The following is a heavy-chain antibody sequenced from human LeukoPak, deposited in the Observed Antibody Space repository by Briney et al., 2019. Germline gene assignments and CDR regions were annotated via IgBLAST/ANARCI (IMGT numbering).Heavy chain of an antibody. CDR2: IIPILGIA. CDR1: GGTFSSYA. V-gene: IGHV1-69*04. CDR3: AREAVGVGWEGGFDY. Sequence: ASVKVSCKASGGTFSSYAISWVRQAPGQGLEWMGRIIPILGIANYAQKFQGRVTMTEDTSTDTAYMELSSLRAEDTAVYYCAREAVGVGWEGGFDYWGQGTLVTVSS. D-gene: IGHD1-26*01. J-gene: IGHJ4*02.